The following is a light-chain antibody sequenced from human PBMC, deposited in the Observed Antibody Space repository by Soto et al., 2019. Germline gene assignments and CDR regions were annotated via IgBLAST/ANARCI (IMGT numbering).Light chain of an antibody. CDR2: WAS. CDR3: QQYYSLPLT. V-gene: IGKV4-1*01. Sequence: DIVMTQSPDSLAVSLGERATINCKSSQSILYSTNNKNYLAWYQHKPGQPPKLLMYWASTRESGVPDRFSGSGSGTDFTLTIYSLQAEDVAVYYCQQYYSLPLTCGGGTKVEIK. CDR1: QSILYSTNNKNY. J-gene: IGKJ4*01.